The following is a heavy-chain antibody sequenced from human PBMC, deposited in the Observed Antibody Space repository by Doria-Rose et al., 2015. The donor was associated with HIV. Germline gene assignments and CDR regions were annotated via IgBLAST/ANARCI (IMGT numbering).Heavy chain of an antibody. CDR3: ARIKSSRWYHKYYFDF. CDR2: IFSDDER. Sequence: GPVLVKPTETLTLTCTVSGVSLSSPGMGVSWIRQPPGEALEWLANIFSDDERSYKTSLKSRLTISKGTSKSQVVLTMTDMDPVVTATYYCARIKSSRWYHKYYFDFWGQGTLVIVSA. J-gene: IGHJ4*02. D-gene: IGHD6-13*01. CDR1: GVSLSSPGMG. V-gene: IGHV2-26*01.